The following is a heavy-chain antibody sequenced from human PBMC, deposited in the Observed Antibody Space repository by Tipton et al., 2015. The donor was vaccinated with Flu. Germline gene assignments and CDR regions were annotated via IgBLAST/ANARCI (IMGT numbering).Heavy chain of an antibody. CDR3: ARSIVGSITEPYYLDY. J-gene: IGHJ4*02. CDR2: MYNSGST. CDR1: GGSISTDY. V-gene: IGHV4-59*01. Sequence: TLSLTCIVPGGSISTDYWSWIRQPPGKGLEWIGYMYNSGSTNYNPSLKSRVTISVDTSKNQFSLRLTSVTAADTAVYYCARSIVGSITEPYYLDYWGQGTLVTVSS. D-gene: IGHD1-26*01.